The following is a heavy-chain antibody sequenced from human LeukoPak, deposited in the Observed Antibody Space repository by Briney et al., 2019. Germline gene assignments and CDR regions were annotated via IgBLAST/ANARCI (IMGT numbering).Heavy chain of an antibody. CDR3: ARDPTILYGMDV. CDR1: GGSVSSGSYY. V-gene: IGHV4-61*01. J-gene: IGHJ6*02. Sequence: PSETLSLTCTVSGGSVSSGSYYWSWIRQPPGKGLEWIGYIYYSGSTNYNPSLKSRVTISVDTSKDQFSLKLSSVTAADTAVYYRARDPTILYGMDVWGQGTTVTVSS. CDR2: IYYSGST. D-gene: IGHD5-12*01.